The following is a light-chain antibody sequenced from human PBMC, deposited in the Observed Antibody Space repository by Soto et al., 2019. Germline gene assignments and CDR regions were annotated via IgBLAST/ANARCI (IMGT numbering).Light chain of an antibody. V-gene: IGKV3-15*01. J-gene: IGKJ1*01. CDR3: QHYNNWPPLT. CDR1: QSVSSN. Sequence: EIVVTQSPATLSVSPGERATLSCRASQSVSSNLAWYQQKAGQAPRLLIYGASTRATGIPARFSGSGSGTEFTLTISSLRSEDFAVYYCQHYNNWPPLTFGQGTKVDIK. CDR2: GAS.